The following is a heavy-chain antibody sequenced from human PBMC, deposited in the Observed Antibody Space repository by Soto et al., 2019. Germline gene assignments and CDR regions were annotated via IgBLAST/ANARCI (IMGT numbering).Heavy chain of an antibody. CDR3: ARVSQRIPKYYFDY. CDR1: GYTFTSYA. CDR2: INAGNGNT. D-gene: IGHD3-10*01. J-gene: IGHJ4*02. Sequence: ASVKVSCKASGYTFTSYAMHWVRQAPGQRLEWMGWINAGNGNTKYSQKFQGRVTITRDTSASTAYMELSSLRSEDTAVFYCARVSQRIPKYYFDYWGQGTLVTVSS. V-gene: IGHV1-3*01.